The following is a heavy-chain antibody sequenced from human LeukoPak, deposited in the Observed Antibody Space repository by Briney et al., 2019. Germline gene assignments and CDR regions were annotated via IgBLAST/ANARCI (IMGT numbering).Heavy chain of an antibody. D-gene: IGHD4-17*01. V-gene: IGHV3-43D*03. CDR2: ISWDGGST. CDR1: GFTFDDYA. J-gene: IGHJ6*03. CDR3: AKDQGTVTRSYYYYYMDV. Sequence: GGSLRLSCAASGFTFDDYAMHWVRQAPGKGLEWVSLISWDGGSTYFADSVEGRFTISRDNSKNSLYLQMNSLRAEDTALYYCAKDQGTVTRSYYYYYMDVWGKGTTVTVSS.